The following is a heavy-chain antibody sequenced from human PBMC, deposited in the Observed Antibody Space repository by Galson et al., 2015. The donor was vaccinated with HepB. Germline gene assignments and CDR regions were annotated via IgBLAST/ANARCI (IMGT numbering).Heavy chain of an antibody. Sequence: SVKVSCKASGYTFTSYYMHWVRQAPGQGLEWMGIINPSGGSTSYAQKFQGRVTMTRDTSTSTVYMELSSLRSEDTAVYYCARDYAGYYTSNWFDPWGQGTLVTVSS. V-gene: IGHV1-46*01. CDR2: INPSGGST. CDR1: GYTFTSYY. CDR3: ARDYAGYYTSNWFDP. D-gene: IGHD3/OR15-3a*01. J-gene: IGHJ5*02.